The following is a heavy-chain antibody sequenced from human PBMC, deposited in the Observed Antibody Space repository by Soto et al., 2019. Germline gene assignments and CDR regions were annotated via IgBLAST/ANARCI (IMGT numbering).Heavy chain of an antibody. CDR2: IYYSGST. J-gene: IGHJ5*02. Sequence: PSETLSLTCTVSGGSISSGGYYWSWTRQHPGKGLEWIGYIYYSGSTYYSPSLKSRVTISVDTSKNQFSLKLNSVTAADTAVYFCARIGVAASGGYWFDPWGQGTLVTVS. D-gene: IGHD2-15*01. CDR3: ARIGVAASGGYWFDP. CDR1: GGSISSGGYY. V-gene: IGHV4-31*03.